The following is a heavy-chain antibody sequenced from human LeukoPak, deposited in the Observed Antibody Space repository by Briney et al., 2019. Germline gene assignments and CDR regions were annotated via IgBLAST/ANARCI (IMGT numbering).Heavy chain of an antibody. CDR2: INHSGST. CDR3: ARGRDSSGWYDFDY. Sequence: SETLSLTCAVYGGSFSGYYWSWIRQPPGKGLEWIGEINHSGSTNYNPSLKSRVTISVDTSKNQFSLKLSSVTAADTAVYYCARGRDSSGWYDFDYWGQGTLVTVSS. V-gene: IGHV4-34*01. CDR1: GGSFSGYY. D-gene: IGHD6-19*01. J-gene: IGHJ4*02.